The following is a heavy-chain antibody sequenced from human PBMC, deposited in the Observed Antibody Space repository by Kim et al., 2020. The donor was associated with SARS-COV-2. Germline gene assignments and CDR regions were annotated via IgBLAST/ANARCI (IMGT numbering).Heavy chain of an antibody. CDR2: INSDGSST. J-gene: IGHJ6*02. D-gene: IGHD2-2*02. CDR1: GFTFSSYW. V-gene: IGHV3-74*01. CDR3: ARVGYNYYYGMDV. Sequence: GGSLRLSCAASGFTFSSYWMHWVRQAPGKGLVWVSRINSDGSSTSYADSVKGRFTISRDNAKNTLYLQMNRLRAEDTAVYYCARVGYNYYYGMDVWGQGTTGTVSS.